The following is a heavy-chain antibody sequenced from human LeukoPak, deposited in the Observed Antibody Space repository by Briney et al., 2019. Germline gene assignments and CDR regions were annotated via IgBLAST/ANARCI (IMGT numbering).Heavy chain of an antibody. Sequence: ASVKVSCKTSGYTFTSYAINWVRQATGQGLEWMGWMNPDSANTGFAQKFLGRLTLTRNTSTRAAYMELSSLTSEDTAVYYCARDGRRPLYCSSTSCYNWFDPWGQGTLVTVSS. CDR3: ARDGRRPLYCSSTSCYNWFDP. J-gene: IGHJ5*02. D-gene: IGHD2-2*01. CDR2: MNPDSANT. CDR1: GYTFTSYA. V-gene: IGHV1-8*01.